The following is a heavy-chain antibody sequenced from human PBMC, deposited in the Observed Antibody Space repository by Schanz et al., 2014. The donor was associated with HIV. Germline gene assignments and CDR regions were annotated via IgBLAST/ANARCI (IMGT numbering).Heavy chain of an antibody. CDR3: ARGEAITYYYHYYGMDV. D-gene: IGHD1-20*01. Sequence: VQLLESGGGLVKPGRSLRLSCAASGFTFSSYAMHWVRQAPGKGLEWVAVIWYDGSNKYYADSVKGRFTISRDNSKKTLYLQMNSLRAEDTAVYYCARGEAITYYYHYYGMDVWGQGTTVTVSS. CDR1: GFTFSSYA. CDR2: IWYDGSNK. J-gene: IGHJ6*02. V-gene: IGHV3-33*08.